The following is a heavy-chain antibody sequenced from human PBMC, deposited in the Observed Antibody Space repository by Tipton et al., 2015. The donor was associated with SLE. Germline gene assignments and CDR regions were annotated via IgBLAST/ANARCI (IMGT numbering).Heavy chain of an antibody. CDR2: IFYSGSI. CDR3: ARRPPTGFMGSPVAGFDY. CDR1: GGSIGSHY. V-gene: IGHV4-59*11. D-gene: IGHD6-19*01. J-gene: IGHJ4*02. Sequence: TLSLTCTVSGGSIGSHYWSWIRQPPGKGLEWIGYIFYSGSIKNNPSLRSRVTISVDTSKNQFSLKLSSVTAADTSVYYCARRPPTGFMGSPVAGFDYWGQGTLVTVTS.